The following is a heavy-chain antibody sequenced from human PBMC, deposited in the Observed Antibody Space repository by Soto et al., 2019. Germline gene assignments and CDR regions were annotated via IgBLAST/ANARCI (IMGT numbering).Heavy chain of an antibody. V-gene: IGHV3-66*01. J-gene: IGHJ5*02. CDR2: IYSSGDT. D-gene: IGHD2-8*01. CDR1: GFSVSDNY. CDR3: GRDPGYGRGVRFDP. Sequence: EVQLVESGGGLVQPGGSLRLSCAASGFSVSDNYMSWVRQAPGKGLEWISVIYSSGDTYYAASVKGRLTISRDNSRNTLYLQINDLRVEDTAIYYCGRDPGYGRGVRFDPWGQGIPVTVSS.